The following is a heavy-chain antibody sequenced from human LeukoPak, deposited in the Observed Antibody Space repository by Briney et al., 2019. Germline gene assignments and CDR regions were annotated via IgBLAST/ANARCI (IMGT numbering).Heavy chain of an antibody. Sequence: GGSLRLSCAASGFTFSSYSMNWVRQAPGKGLEWVSYISSSSSTIYYADSVKGRFTISRDNAKNSLYLQMNSLRAEDTAVYYCAREMGDSSGYAFDIWGQGTMVTVSS. J-gene: IGHJ3*02. CDR1: GFTFSSYS. CDR2: ISSSSSTI. V-gene: IGHV3-48*01. D-gene: IGHD3-22*01. CDR3: AREMGDSSGYAFDI.